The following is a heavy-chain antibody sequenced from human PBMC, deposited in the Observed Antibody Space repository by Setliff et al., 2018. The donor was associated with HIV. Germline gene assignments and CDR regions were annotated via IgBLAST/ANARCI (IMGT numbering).Heavy chain of an antibody. D-gene: IGHD3-22*01. CDR2: IFYSGST. V-gene: IGHV4-59*08. J-gene: IGHJ4*02. CDR3: TRQSDSSGYFPSWYFDY. Sequence: PSETLSLTCTVSGGAISGYYCSWIRQPPGKELEWIGDIFYSGSTNYNPSLKSRVTISVDTSKNQFSLKLSTVTATDTAVYYCTRQSDSSGYFPSWYFDYWAQGTLVTVSS. CDR1: GGAISGYY.